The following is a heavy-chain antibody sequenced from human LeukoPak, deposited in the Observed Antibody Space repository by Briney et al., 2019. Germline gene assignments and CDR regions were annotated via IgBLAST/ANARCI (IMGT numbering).Heavy chain of an antibody. CDR1: GFAFSSQA. J-gene: IGHJ4*02. D-gene: IGHD6-19*01. Sequence: TGGSLRLSCAASGFAFSSQAMGWVRQAPGKGLEWVSVISDSGGSTYYADSVKGRFTISRDNSKNTLFLQMNSLRAEDTAVYYCAKDARRTNGWYFFDYWGQGTLVTVSS. CDR2: ISDSGGST. CDR3: AKDARRTNGWYFFDY. V-gene: IGHV3-23*01.